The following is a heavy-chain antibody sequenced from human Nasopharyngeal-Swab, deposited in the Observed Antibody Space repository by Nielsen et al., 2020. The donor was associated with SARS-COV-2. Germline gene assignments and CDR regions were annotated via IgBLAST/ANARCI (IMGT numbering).Heavy chain of an antibody. CDR1: GYTFTSYG. Sequence: ASVKVSCKASGYTFTSYGISWVRQAPGQGLEWMGWISAYNGNTNYAQKLQGRVTMTRDTSTSTVYMELSSLRSEDTAVYYCARLFIGATYYYYGMDVWGQGTTVTVSS. D-gene: IGHD2-21*01. CDR3: ARLFIGATYYYYGMDV. CDR2: ISAYNGNT. J-gene: IGHJ6*02. V-gene: IGHV1-18*04.